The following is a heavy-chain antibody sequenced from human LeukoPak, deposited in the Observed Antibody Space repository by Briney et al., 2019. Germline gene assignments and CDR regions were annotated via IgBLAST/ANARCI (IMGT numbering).Heavy chain of an antibody. CDR3: ARARGATVFAEGDAFDI. CDR1: GYTFTGYY. D-gene: IGHD4-11*01. J-gene: IGHJ3*02. Sequence: ASVKVSCKASGYTFTGYYMHWVRQAPGQGLEWMGWINPNSGGTNYAQKFQGRVTMTRDTSISTAYMELSRLRSEDTAVYYCARARGATVFAEGDAFDIWGQGTMVTVSS. CDR2: INPNSGGT. V-gene: IGHV1-2*02.